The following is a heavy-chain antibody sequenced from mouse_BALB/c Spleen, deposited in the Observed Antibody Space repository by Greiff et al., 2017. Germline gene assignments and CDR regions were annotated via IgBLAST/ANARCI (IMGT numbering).Heavy chain of an antibody. Sequence: VMLVESGPGLVAPSQSLSITCTVSGFSLTSYGVHWVRQPPGKGLEWLGVIWAGGSTNYNSALMSRLSISKDNSKSQVFLKMNSLQTDDTAMYYCARDSPSYYYGSSYVLFDYWGQGTTLTVSS. CDR3: ARDSPSYYYGSSYVLFDY. CDR2: IWAGGST. D-gene: IGHD1-1*01. J-gene: IGHJ2*01. CDR1: GFSLTSYG. V-gene: IGHV2-9*02.